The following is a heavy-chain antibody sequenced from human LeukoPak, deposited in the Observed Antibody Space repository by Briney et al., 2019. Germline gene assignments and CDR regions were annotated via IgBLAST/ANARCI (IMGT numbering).Heavy chain of an antibody. CDR1: GFTFSNYA. V-gene: IGHV3-23*01. J-gene: IGHJ5*02. CDR2: ISGSGGST. D-gene: IGHD2-8*01. CDR3: ARIVPRTLNWFDP. Sequence: GGSLRPSCAASGFTFSNYAMSWVRQAPGKGLEWVSAISGSGGSTYYADSVKGRFTISRDNSKNTLYLQMNSLRAEDTAVYYCARIVPRTLNWFDPWGQGTLVTVSS.